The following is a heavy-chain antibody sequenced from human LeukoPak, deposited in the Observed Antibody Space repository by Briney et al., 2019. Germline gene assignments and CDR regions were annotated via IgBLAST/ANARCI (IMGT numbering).Heavy chain of an antibody. CDR1: GFTFSSYG. Sequence: PGGSLRLSCAASGFTFSSYGMNWVRQAPGKGLEWVPYISSSGSTIYYADSVKGRFTISRDNAKNSLYLQMNSLRAEDTAVYYCAREGGEWELLRTFDYWGQGTLVTVSS. CDR3: AREGGEWELLRTFDY. CDR2: ISSSGSTI. D-gene: IGHD1-26*01. V-gene: IGHV3-48*04. J-gene: IGHJ4*02.